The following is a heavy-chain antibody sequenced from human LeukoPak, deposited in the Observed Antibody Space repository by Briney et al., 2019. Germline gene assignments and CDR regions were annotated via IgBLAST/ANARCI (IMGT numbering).Heavy chain of an antibody. CDR3: ARVVVVPAAMSDYYYYGMDV. Sequence: GASVKVSCKASGGIFSSYAISWVRQAPGQGLEWMGGIIPIFGTANYAQKFQGRVTITADESTSTAYMELSSLRSEDTAVYYCARVVVVPAAMSDYYYYGMDVWGQGTTVTVSS. J-gene: IGHJ6*02. CDR2: IIPIFGTA. V-gene: IGHV1-69*13. CDR1: GGIFSSYA. D-gene: IGHD2-2*01.